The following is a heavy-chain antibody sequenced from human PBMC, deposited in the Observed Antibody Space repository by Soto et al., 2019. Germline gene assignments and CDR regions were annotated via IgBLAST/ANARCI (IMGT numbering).Heavy chain of an antibody. CDR3: ARDLGVAAAANWFDP. J-gene: IGHJ5*02. V-gene: IGHV1-69*06. CDR2: IIPIFGTA. CDR1: GGTFSSYA. D-gene: IGHD6-13*01. Sequence: ASVKVSCKASGGTFSSYAISWVRQAPGQGLEWMGGIIPIFGTANYAQKFKGRVTTTADKSTSTALMELSSLRSEDTAVYYCARDLGVAAAANWFDPWGQGTLVTVSS.